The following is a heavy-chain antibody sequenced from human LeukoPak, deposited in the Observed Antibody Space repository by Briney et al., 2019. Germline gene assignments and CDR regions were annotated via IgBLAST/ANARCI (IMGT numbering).Heavy chain of an antibody. J-gene: IGHJ5*02. Sequence: GGSLRLSCAASSSTFDDYGMSSVRQAPGKGLEWVSGINWNGGSTGYADSVKGRFTISRDNAKNSLYLQMNSLRAEDTALYYCARETAVAGGYWFDPWGQGTLVTVSS. CDR2: INWNGGST. D-gene: IGHD6-19*01. CDR3: ARETAVAGGYWFDP. V-gene: IGHV3-20*04. CDR1: SSTFDDYG.